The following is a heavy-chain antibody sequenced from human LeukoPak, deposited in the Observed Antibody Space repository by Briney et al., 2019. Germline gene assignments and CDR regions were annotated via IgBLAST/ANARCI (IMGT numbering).Heavy chain of an antibody. CDR3: ARETIPILASNHCFDN. D-gene: IGHD3-9*01. Sequence: SSVKVSCKSSGELFSKFTISWVRQAPGQGLEWMGRIIPFFGTTNYAQKFQGRVSITTDGSTSTAYMELSSLTSEDTAVYYCARETIPILASNHCFDNWGQGTLVTVSS. J-gene: IGHJ4*02. CDR1: GELFSKFT. CDR2: IIPFFGTT. V-gene: IGHV1-69*05.